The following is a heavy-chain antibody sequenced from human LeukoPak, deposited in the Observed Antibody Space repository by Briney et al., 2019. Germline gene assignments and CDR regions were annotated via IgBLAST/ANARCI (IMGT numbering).Heavy chain of an antibody. CDR2: VFYSGDT. Sequence: SETLSLTCTVSGDSISSRTHYWGWIRQSPGKGLEWIASVFYSGDTYYNPSLKSRVTMSVDTSKNQFSLKLSSVTAADTAVYYCARIAAAGTGLLAYFDYWGQGTLVTVSS. V-gene: IGHV4-39*07. J-gene: IGHJ4*02. CDR3: ARIAAAGTGLLAYFDY. CDR1: GDSISSRTHY. D-gene: IGHD6-13*01.